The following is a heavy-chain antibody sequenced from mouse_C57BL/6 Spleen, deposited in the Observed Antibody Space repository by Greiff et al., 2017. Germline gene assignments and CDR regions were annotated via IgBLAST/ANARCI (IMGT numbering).Heavy chain of an antibody. CDR1: GFTFSDYG. J-gene: IGHJ4*01. CDR3: ARDGYYVGYYAMDY. Sequence: EVQLVESGGGLVKPGGSLKLSCAASGFTFSDYGMHWVRQAPEKGLEWVAYISSGSSTIYYEDTVKGRFTISRDNAKNTLFLQMTSLMSEDTAMYYCARDGYYVGYYAMDYWGQGTSVTVSS. CDR2: ISSGSSTI. V-gene: IGHV5-17*01. D-gene: IGHD2-3*01.